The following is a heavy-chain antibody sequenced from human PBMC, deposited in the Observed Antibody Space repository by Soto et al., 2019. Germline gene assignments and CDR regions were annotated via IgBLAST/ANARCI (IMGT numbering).Heavy chain of an antibody. Sequence: SETLSLTCTVSCGSISSYCWSWIRQPPMRGLEWIGYVYYSGSTNYNPSLKSRVTMSGDTSKNHFSLKLSSVTAAGTSMYYCAREAGVRYPYVPWGQGTLDTVSS. CDR2: VYYSGST. J-gene: IGHJ5*02. CDR1: CGSISSYC. V-gene: IGHV4-59*01. CDR3: AREAGVRYPYVP. D-gene: IGHD3-9*01.